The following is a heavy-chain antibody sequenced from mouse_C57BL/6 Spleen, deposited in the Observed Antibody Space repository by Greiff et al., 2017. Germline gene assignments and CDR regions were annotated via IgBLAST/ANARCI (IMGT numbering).Heavy chain of an antibody. V-gene: IGHV14-4*01. D-gene: IGHD3-2*02. Sequence: VHVKQSGAELVRPGASVKLSCTASGFNIKDDYMHWVKQRPEQGLEWIGWIDPENGDTEYASKFQGKATITADTSSNTAYLQLSSLTSEDTAVYYCTTGSSGYVGAMDYWGQGTSVTVSS. J-gene: IGHJ4*01. CDR3: TTGSSGYVGAMDY. CDR1: GFNIKDDY. CDR2: IDPENGDT.